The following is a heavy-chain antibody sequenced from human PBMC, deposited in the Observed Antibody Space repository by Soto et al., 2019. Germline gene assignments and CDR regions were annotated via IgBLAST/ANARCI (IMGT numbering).Heavy chain of an antibody. D-gene: IGHD3-16*01. V-gene: IGHV4-59*08. Sequence: SETLSLTCTVSGGSISSYYWSWIRQPPGKGLEWIGYIYYSGSTNYNPSLKSRVTISVDTSKNQFSLKLSSVTAADTAVYYCARHYDPDAFDIWGQGTMVTVSS. J-gene: IGHJ3*02. CDR3: ARHYDPDAFDI. CDR1: GGSISSYY. CDR2: IYYSGST.